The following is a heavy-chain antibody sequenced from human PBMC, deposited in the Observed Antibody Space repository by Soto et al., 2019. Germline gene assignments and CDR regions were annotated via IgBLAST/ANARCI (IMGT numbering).Heavy chain of an antibody. V-gene: IGHV4-31*03. Sequence: QVQLQESGPGLVNPSQTLSLTCTVSGASISSGAYYWSWIRQHPGKGLEWIGYIYYSGGTYYNPSLKSRGTISGDTSKNQSSLRLNSVTAADTAVYYCASLRRPYGLDVWGHGTTVTVSS. J-gene: IGHJ6*02. CDR2: IYYSGGT. CDR1: GASISSGAYY. CDR3: ASLRRPYGLDV.